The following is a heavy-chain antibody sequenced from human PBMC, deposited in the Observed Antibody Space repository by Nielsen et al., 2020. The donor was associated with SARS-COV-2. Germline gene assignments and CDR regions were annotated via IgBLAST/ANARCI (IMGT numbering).Heavy chain of an antibody. D-gene: IGHD4-17*01. V-gene: IGHV4-59*01. J-gene: IGHJ4*02. CDR3: ARGVTTVTMRFDY. CDR1: GGSIGSYY. CDR2: IYYSGST. Sequence: GSLRLSCTVSGGSIGSYYWSWIRQPPGKGLEWIGYIYYSGSTNYNPSLKSRVTISVDTSKNQFSLKLSSVTAADTAVYYCARGVTTVTMRFDYWGQGTLVTVSS.